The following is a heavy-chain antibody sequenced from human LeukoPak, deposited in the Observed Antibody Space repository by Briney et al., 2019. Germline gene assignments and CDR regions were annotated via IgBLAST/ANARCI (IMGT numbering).Heavy chain of an antibody. D-gene: IGHD6-19*01. CDR1: GGSISSSSYY. V-gene: IGHV4-39*07. CDR3: ARGKAVAGTGPLSY. Sequence: SETLSLTCTVSGGSISSSSYYWGWIRQPPGKGLEWIGSIYYSGSTYYNPSLKSRVTISVDTSKNQFSLKLSSVTAADTAVYYCARGKAVAGTGPLSYWGQGTLVTVSS. CDR2: IYYSGST. J-gene: IGHJ4*02.